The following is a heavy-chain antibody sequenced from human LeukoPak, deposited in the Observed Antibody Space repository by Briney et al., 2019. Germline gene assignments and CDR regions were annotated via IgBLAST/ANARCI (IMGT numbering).Heavy chain of an antibody. CDR1: GGSISSSSYY. J-gene: IGHJ3*02. Sequence: SETLSLTCTVSGGSISSSSYYWGWIRQPPGKGLEWIGSIYYSGSTYYNPSLKSRVTISVDTSKNQFSLKLSSVTAADTAVYYCAREHTPKWLVHYKEDAFDIWGQGTMVTVSS. CDR2: IYYSGST. D-gene: IGHD6-19*01. CDR3: AREHTPKWLVHYKEDAFDI. V-gene: IGHV4-39*07.